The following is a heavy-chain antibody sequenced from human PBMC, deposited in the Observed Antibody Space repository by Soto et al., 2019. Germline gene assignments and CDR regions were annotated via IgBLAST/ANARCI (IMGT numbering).Heavy chain of an antibody. J-gene: IGHJ6*03. CDR3: ARGHIVVVPAAIGVEDYYYYYYMDV. CDR1: GYTFTSYD. CDR2: MNPNSGNT. Sequence: ASVKVSCKASGYTFTSYDINWVRQATGQGLEWMGWMNPNSGNTGYAQKFQGRVTMTRNTSISTAYMELSSLRSEDTAVYYCARGHIVVVPAAIGVEDYYYYYYMDVWGKGTTVTVSS. V-gene: IGHV1-8*01. D-gene: IGHD2-2*01.